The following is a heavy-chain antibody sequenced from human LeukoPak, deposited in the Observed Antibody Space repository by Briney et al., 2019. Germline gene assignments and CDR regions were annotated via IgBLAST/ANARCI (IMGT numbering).Heavy chain of an antibody. CDR2: IYSSGRT. CDR3: ARDRQWLALDY. CDR1: GGSISSGSYY. J-gene: IGHJ4*02. V-gene: IGHV4-61*10. Sequence: SETLSLTCTVSGGSISSGSYYWSWVRQPAGKGLEWIGRIYSSGRTNYNPSLRSRVTISVDTSKNQFSLKLSSVTAADTAVYYCARDRQWLALDYWGQGTLVTVSS. D-gene: IGHD6-19*01.